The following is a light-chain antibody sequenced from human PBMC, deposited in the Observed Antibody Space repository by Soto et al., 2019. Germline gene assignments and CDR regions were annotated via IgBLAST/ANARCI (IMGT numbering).Light chain of an antibody. V-gene: IGKV3-20*01. CDR3: HQYYSSLT. Sequence: EVVLTQSPGTLSLSPGEGATLSCRASQDVDNNFLAWYQQRPGQAPRLLIYATSRRATGIPDRFSGSGSGTDLTLTISSVGPEDIGVYFCHQYYSSLTFGGGPEVEV. J-gene: IGKJ4*01. CDR2: ATS. CDR1: QDVDNNF.